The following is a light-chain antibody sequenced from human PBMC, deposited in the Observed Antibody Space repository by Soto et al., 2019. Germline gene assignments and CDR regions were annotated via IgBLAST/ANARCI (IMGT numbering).Light chain of an antibody. CDR1: QSVSSSY. V-gene: IGKV3-20*01. Sequence: EIVLTQSPATLSLSPGERVTLSCRASQSVSSSYLAWYQQKPGQAPRLLIYGASSGASGIPDRFSGSGSGTDFTLTISSLEPEDFAVYYCQQYGSSPRTFGQGTKLEIK. CDR2: GAS. CDR3: QQYGSSPRT. J-gene: IGKJ2*01.